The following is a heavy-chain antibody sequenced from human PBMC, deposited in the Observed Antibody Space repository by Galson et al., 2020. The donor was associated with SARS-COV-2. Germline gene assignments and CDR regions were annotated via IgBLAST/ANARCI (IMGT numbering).Heavy chain of an antibody. CDR1: GFTFSSYS. D-gene: IGHD6-13*01. J-gene: IGHJ6*02. Sequence: GESLKISCAASGFTFSSYSMNWVRQAPGKGLEWVSYISSSSSTIYYADSVKGRFTISRDNAKNSLYLQMNSLRDEDTAVYYCAHIAAAVMDVWGQGTTVTVSS. CDR3: AHIAAAVMDV. V-gene: IGHV3-48*02. CDR2: ISSSSSTI.